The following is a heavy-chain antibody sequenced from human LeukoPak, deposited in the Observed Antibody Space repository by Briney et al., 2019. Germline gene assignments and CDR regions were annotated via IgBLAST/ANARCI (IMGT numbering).Heavy chain of an antibody. CDR1: GYSFTNYW. Sequence: GESLKISCKGSGYSFTNYWIGWVRQMPGKGLEWMGIIYPGDSDTRYSPSFQGQVTISADKSISTAYLQWSSLKASGTAMYYCARRHWYDSSGHYFDCWGQGTLVTVSS. J-gene: IGHJ4*02. V-gene: IGHV5-51*01. CDR2: IYPGDSDT. CDR3: ARRHWYDSSGHYFDC. D-gene: IGHD3-22*01.